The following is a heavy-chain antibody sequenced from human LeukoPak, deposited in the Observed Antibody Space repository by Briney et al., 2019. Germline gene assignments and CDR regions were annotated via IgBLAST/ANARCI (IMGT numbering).Heavy chain of an antibody. CDR3: ARQTGSYPYY. J-gene: IGHJ4*02. CDR2: IYYSGST. V-gene: IGHV4-39*01. D-gene: IGHD3-16*01. Sequence: SETLSLTCTVSGGSISSSSYYWGWIRQPPGKGLEWIESIYYSGSTYYNPSLKSRVTISVDTSKNQFSLKLSSVTAADTAVYYCARQTGSYPYYWGQGTLVTVSS. CDR1: GGSISSSSYY.